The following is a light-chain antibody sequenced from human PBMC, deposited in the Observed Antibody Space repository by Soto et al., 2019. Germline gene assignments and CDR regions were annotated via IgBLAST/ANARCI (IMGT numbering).Light chain of an antibody. CDR3: QQYYSDLPLT. CDR2: AAS. CDR1: QGISSY. V-gene: IGKV1-8*01. J-gene: IGKJ4*01. Sequence: AIRMTQSPSSFSASTGDRVTITCRASQGISSYLAWYQQKPGKAPKLLIYAASTLQSGVPSRFSGSGSGTDFTLTISCLQSEDFATYYCQQYYSDLPLTFGGGTKVEIK.